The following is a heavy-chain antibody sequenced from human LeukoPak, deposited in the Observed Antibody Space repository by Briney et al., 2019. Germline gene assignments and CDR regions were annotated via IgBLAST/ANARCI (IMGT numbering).Heavy chain of an antibody. CDR3: ARVTSGDCTNGVCYTSWFDP. CDR2: INPSGGST. J-gene: IGHJ5*02. Sequence: ASVKVSCKASGYTFTSYYMHWVRQAPGQGLEWMGIINPSGGSTSYAQKFQGRVTMTRDTSTSTVYMELSSPRSEDTAAYYCARVTSGDCTNGVCYTSWFDPWGQGTLVTVSS. D-gene: IGHD2-8*01. CDR1: GYTFTSYY. V-gene: IGHV1-46*01.